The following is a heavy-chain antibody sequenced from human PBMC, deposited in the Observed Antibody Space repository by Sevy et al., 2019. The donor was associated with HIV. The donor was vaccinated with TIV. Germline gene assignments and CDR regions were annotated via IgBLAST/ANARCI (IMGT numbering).Heavy chain of an antibody. D-gene: IGHD3-3*01. CDR2: FDPEDGET. J-gene: IGHJ6*02. CDR3: ATGAYYDFWRYYYGMDV. Sequence: ASVKVSCKVSGYTLTELPMHWVRQAPGKGLEWMGGFDPEDGETIYAQKFQGRVTMTEDTSTDTAYMELSSLRSEDTAVYYCATGAYYDFWRYYYGMDVWGQGTTVTVSS. V-gene: IGHV1-24*01. CDR1: GYTLTELP.